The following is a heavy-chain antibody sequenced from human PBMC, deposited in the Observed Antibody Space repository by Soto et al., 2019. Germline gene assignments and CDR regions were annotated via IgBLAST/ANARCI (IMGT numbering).Heavy chain of an antibody. Sequence: SAKPTSKDPRGAKNCKSLCSARQEKEKGLEWMGGIIPIFGTANYAQKFQGRVTITADESTSTAYMELSSLRSEDTAVYYCATDPSGYCSGGSCSEPLYWGQGTLVTVSS. D-gene: IGHD2-15*01. CDR1: RGAKNCKS. V-gene: IGHV1-69*01. CDR3: ATDPSGYCSGGSCSEPLY. CDR2: IIPIFGTA. J-gene: IGHJ4*02.